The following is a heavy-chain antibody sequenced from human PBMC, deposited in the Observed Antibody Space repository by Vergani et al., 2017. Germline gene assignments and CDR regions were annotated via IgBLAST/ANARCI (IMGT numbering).Heavy chain of an antibody. D-gene: IGHD2-15*01. J-gene: IGHJ4*02. CDR1: GFTVSSNY. CDR3: AREAYCSGGSCYSSGYFDY. Sequence: EVQLVESGGGLIQPGGSLRLSCAASGFTVSSNYMSWVRQAPGKGLEWVSVIYSGGSTYYADSEKGRFTISRDNSKKTLYLQMNSLRAEDTAVYYCAREAYCSGGSCYSSGYFDYWGQGTLVTVSS. CDR2: IYSGGST. V-gene: IGHV3-53*01.